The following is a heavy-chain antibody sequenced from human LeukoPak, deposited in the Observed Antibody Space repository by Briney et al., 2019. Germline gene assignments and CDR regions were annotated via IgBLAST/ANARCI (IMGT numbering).Heavy chain of an antibody. CDR3: AKPGAVAGTWGFDY. CDR2: ISGSGGST. V-gene: IGHV3-23*01. CDR1: GFTFSSCA. D-gene: IGHD6-19*01. J-gene: IGHJ4*02. Sequence: GGSLRLSCAASGFTFSSCAMSWVRQAPGKGLEWVSAISGSGGSTYYADSVKGRFTISRDNSKNTLYLQMNSLRAEDTAVYYCAKPGAVAGTWGFDYWGQGTLVTVSS.